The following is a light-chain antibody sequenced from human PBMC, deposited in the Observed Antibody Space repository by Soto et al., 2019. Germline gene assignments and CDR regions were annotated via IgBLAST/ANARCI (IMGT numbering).Light chain of an antibody. Sequence: QYVLTQPASVSRSPGHSIAIACTGTSSDVGGHNSVSWYRQDPGKAPKLMIYDVSNRPSGVSDRFSGSKSGNTASLTISGLQIEEQADYYCSSFTSSVNYVFGTGTKVTVL. CDR1: SSDVGGHNS. CDR2: DVS. J-gene: IGLJ1*01. CDR3: SSFTSSVNYV. V-gene: IGLV2-14*01.